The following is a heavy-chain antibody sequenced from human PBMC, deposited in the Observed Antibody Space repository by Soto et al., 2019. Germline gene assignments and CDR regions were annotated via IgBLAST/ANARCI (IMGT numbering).Heavy chain of an antibody. J-gene: IGHJ4*02. V-gene: IGHV3-30-3*01. Sequence: GGSLRLSCAASGFTFRSCAMHWVRQAPGKGLEWVAVISYDGSNKYYADSVKGRFTVSRDNSKNTLYLQVNSLRAEDTAVYYCARDKRDLRFLEWSYYFDYWGQGTLVTVSS. D-gene: IGHD3-3*01. CDR3: ARDKRDLRFLEWSYYFDY. CDR1: GFTFRSCA. CDR2: ISYDGSNK.